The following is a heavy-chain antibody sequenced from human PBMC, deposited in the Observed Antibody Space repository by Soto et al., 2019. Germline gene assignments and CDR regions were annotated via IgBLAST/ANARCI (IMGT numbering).Heavy chain of an antibody. CDR3: AREKITGLFDY. CDR2: INHSGST. V-gene: IGHV4-34*01. Sequence: SETLSLTCAVGGGSFSGYYWTWIRQPPGTGLEWIGEINHSGSTNYNPSLKSRVTISVDTSKNQFSLKLTSVTAADTAVYYCAREKITGLFDYWGQGTLVTVSS. J-gene: IGHJ4*02. D-gene: IGHD2-8*02. CDR1: GGSFSGYY.